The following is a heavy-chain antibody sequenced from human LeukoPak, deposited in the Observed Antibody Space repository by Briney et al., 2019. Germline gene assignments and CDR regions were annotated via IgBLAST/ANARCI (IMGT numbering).Heavy chain of an antibody. V-gene: IGHV4-4*09. CDR2: IYTSGST. CDR3: ASGETTVDFDY. CDR1: GGSISSYY. Sequence: RSSETLSLTCTVSGGSISSYYWSWIRQPPGKGLEWIGYIYTSGSTNYNPSLKSRVTISVDTSKNQFSLKLSSVTAADTAVYYCASGETTVDFDYWGQGTLVTVSS. D-gene: IGHD4-11*01. J-gene: IGHJ4*02.